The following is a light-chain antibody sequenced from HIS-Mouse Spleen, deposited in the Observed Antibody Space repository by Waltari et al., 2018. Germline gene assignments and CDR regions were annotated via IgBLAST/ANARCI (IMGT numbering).Light chain of an antibody. CDR3: QQYGSSPFT. CDR2: GAS. CDR1: QSVSSSY. J-gene: IGKJ3*01. Sequence: EIVLTQSPGTLSLSPGERATLPCRASQSVSSSYLAWYQQKPGQAPRLLIYGASSRATGIPDRFSGSESGTDFTLTISRLEPEDFAVYYCQQYGSSPFTFGPGTKVDIK. V-gene: IGKV3-20*01.